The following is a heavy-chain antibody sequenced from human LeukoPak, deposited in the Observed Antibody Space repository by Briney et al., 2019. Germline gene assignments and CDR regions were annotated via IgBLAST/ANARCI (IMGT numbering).Heavy chain of an antibody. Sequence: GRSLRLSCAASGFTFSSYAMHRVRQAPGKGLEWVAVISYDGSNKYYADSVKGRFTISRDNSKNTLYLQMNSLRPEDTAVYYCARVYCLSTSCPSQNYYYYAMDVWGQGTTVTVSS. V-gene: IGHV3-30*04. CDR2: ISYDGSNK. CDR1: GFTFSSYA. D-gene: IGHD2-2*01. CDR3: ARVYCLSTSCPSQNYYYYAMDV. J-gene: IGHJ6*02.